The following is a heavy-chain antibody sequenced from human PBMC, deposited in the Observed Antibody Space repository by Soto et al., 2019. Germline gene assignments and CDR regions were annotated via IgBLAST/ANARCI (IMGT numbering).Heavy chain of an antibody. J-gene: IGHJ4*02. CDR3: ARNLYGGYDFDY. CDR2: VSHSGST. D-gene: IGHD5-12*01. V-gene: IGHV4-4*02. CDR1: SGSITSCNW. Sequence: QVQLQESGPGLVKTSGTLSLTCAVSSGSITSCNWWSWVRQPPGKGLEWIGEVSHSGSTNYIPSLKSRVTISVDKSSNQFSLRLSSVTAADTAVYYCARNLYGGYDFDYWGQGTLVTVCS.